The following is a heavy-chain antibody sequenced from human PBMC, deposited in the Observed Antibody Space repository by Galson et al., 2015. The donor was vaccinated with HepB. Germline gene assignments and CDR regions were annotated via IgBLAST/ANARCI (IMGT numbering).Heavy chain of an antibody. D-gene: IGHD2-15*01. Sequence: LSLTCTVSGYSITSGYFWGWIRQPPGKGLEWIGSIYHSGSAYYNPSLKSRVTISVDTSKNQFSLKLTSVTATDTAVYYCAREGSPGSVGLFDYWGQGTLVTVSS. CDR3: AREGSPGSVGLFDY. V-gene: IGHV4-38-2*02. J-gene: IGHJ4*02. CDR1: GYSITSGYF. CDR2: IYHSGSA.